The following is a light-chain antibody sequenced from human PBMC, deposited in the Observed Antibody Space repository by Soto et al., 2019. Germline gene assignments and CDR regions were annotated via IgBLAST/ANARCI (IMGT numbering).Light chain of an antibody. CDR2: QDS. J-gene: IGLJ1*01. CDR3: QAWDSNTYV. V-gene: IGLV3-1*01. Sequence: SYELTQPPSVSVSPGQTASITCSGEKLGDKYACWYQQKPGQSPELVIYQDSKRPSGIPERFSGSNSGNTATLTISGTQAMDEADYYCQAWDSNTYVFGTGTKVT. CDR1: KLGDKY.